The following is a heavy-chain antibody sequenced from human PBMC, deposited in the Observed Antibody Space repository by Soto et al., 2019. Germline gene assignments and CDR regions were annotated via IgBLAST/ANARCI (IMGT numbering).Heavy chain of an antibody. Sequence: EVQLVESGGGLVQPGGSLRLSCAASGFTFSSYSMNWVRQAPGKGLEWVSYISSSSSTIYYADSVKGRFTISSDNAKNLLYLQMNSLRAEDTAVYYCARALVPAAIAAFDIWGQGTMVTVSS. CDR3: ARALVPAAIAAFDI. CDR1: GFTFSSYS. J-gene: IGHJ3*02. V-gene: IGHV3-48*01. CDR2: ISSSSSTI. D-gene: IGHD2-2*01.